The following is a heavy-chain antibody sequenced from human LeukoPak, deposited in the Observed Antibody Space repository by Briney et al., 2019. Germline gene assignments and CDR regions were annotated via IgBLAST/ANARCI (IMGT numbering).Heavy chain of an antibody. Sequence: ASVKVSCKASGYTFTNYVITWVRQAPGQGLEWMGWISANSGNTNYAQNLQGRVTMTTDTSTSTAYMELRSLRSDDTAVYYCAREAVAGTMGDYWGQGTLVTVSS. D-gene: IGHD6-19*01. CDR2: ISANSGNT. CDR1: GYTFTNYV. V-gene: IGHV1-18*01. J-gene: IGHJ4*02. CDR3: AREAVAGTMGDY.